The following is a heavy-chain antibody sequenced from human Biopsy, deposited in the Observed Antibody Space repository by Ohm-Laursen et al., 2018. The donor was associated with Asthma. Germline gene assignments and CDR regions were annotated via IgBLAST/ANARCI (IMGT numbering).Heavy chain of an antibody. CDR2: INHRGST. Sequence: PSETPSLTCAVYGGSFSNYYWTWIRQPPGKGLEWIGEINHRGSTNYNPSLESRFTISLDASKNEFSLRLTYVTAADTAQYYCVRQSGYRSGWPKLLFVYYGMDVWGPGTTVTVSS. V-gene: IGHV4-34*01. CDR1: GGSFSNYY. J-gene: IGHJ6*02. CDR3: VRQSGYRSGWPKLLFVYYGMDV. D-gene: IGHD6-19*01.